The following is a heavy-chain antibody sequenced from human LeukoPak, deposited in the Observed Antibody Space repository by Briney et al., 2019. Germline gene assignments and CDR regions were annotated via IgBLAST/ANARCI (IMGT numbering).Heavy chain of an antibody. CDR1: GFTFSSYG. J-gene: IGHJ3*02. D-gene: IGHD6-6*01. CDR3: ARWVSTSYDAFDI. CDR2: ISYDGSSQ. V-gene: IGHV3-30*03. Sequence: GRSLRLSCAASGFTFSSYGMHWVRQAPGKGLEWVAIISYDGSSQSYADSAKGRFTISRDNSKNTLYLQMGSLRAEDMAVYYCARWVSTSYDAFDIWGQGTMVTVSS.